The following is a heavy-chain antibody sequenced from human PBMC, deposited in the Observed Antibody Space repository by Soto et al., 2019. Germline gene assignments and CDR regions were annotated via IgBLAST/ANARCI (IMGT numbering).Heavy chain of an antibody. CDR3: ARDFLTGEGPYYFDY. V-gene: IGHV3-7*01. D-gene: IGHD7-27*01. CDR2: IKQDGSEK. Sequence: GGSLRLSCAASGFTFSSYWMSWVRQAPGKGLEWVANIKQDGSEKYYVDSVKGRFTISRDNAKNSLYLQMNSLRAEDTAVYYCARDFLTGEGPYYFDYWGQGTLVTVSS. CDR1: GFTFSSYW. J-gene: IGHJ4*02.